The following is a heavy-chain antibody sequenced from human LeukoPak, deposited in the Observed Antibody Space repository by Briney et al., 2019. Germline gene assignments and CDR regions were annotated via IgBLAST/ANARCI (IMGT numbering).Heavy chain of an antibody. CDR2: IYYSGST. D-gene: IGHD6-19*01. J-gene: IGHJ4*02. CDR1: GGSISSGGYS. V-gene: IGHV4-61*08. CDR3: AAAVAGPDKVFFDY. Sequence: SETLSLTCAVSGGSISSGGYSWSWIRQPPGKGLEWIGYIYYSGSTNYNPSLKSRVTISVDTSKNQFSLKLSSMTAADTAVYYCAAAVAGPDKVFFDYWGQGTLVTVSS.